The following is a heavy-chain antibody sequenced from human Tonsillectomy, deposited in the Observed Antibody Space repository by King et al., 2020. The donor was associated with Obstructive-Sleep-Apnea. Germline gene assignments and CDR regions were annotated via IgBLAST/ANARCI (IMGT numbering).Heavy chain of an antibody. CDR3: ARSPKRGYSCGNYFDY. D-gene: IGHD5-18*01. CDR2: IYPGDSDT. Sequence: QLVQSGAEVKKPGESLKISCKGSGYSFTSYWIGWVRQMPGKGLEWMGIIYPGDSDTRYSPSFQGQVTISADKSISTAYLQWSRLKASDTAMYYCARSPKRGYSCGNYFDYWGQGTLVTVSS. V-gene: IGHV5-51*01. J-gene: IGHJ4*02. CDR1: GYSFTSYW.